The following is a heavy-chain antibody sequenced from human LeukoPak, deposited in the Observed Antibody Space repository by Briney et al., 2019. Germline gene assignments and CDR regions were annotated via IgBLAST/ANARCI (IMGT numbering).Heavy chain of an antibody. CDR2: ISWDGGST. V-gene: IGHV3-43D*03. CDR3: AKSGGDGYSSGWYGVDY. D-gene: IGHD6-19*01. Sequence: GGSLRLSCAASGFTFDDYAMHWVRQAPGKGLEWVSLISWDGGSTHYADSVKGRFTISRDNSKNSLYLQMNSLRAEDTALYYCAKSGGDGYSSGWYGVDYWGQGTLVTVSS. CDR1: GFTFDDYA. J-gene: IGHJ4*02.